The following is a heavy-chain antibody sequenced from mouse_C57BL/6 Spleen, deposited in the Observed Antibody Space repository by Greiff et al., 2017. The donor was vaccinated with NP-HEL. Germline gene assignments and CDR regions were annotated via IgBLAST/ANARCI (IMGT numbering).Heavy chain of an antibody. J-gene: IGHJ1*03. CDR1: GYTFTSYW. V-gene: IGHV1-53*01. CDR3: ARSTMVTRWYFDV. Sequence: QVQLKQPGTELVKPGASVKLSCKASGYTFTSYWMHWVKQRPGQGLEWIGNINPSNGGTNYNEKFKSKATLTVDKSSSTAYMQLSSLTSEDSAVYYCARSTMVTRWYFDVWGTGTTVTVSS. D-gene: IGHD2-1*01. CDR2: INPSNGGT.